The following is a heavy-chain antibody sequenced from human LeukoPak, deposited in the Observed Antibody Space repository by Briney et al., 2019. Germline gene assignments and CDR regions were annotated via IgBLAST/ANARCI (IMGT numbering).Heavy chain of an antibody. J-gene: IGHJ4*02. D-gene: IGHD4-17*01. CDR1: GFTFSSYA. CDR3: AKDSDGDYVLGGFDY. Sequence: GGSLRLSCAASGFTFSSYAMSWVRQAPGKGLEWVSAISGSGGSTYYADSVKGRFTISRDNSKNTLYLQMNSLRAEDTAVYYCAKDSDGDYVLGGFDYWGQGTLVTVSS. CDR2: ISGSGGST. V-gene: IGHV3-23*01.